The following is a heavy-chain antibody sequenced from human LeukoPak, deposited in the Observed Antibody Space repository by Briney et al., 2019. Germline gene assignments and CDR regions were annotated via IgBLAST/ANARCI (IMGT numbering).Heavy chain of an antibody. CDR2: ISAYNGNT. J-gene: IGHJ4*02. CDR1: GYTFTGYY. CDR3: ARQLGIVDYFDY. V-gene: IGHV1-18*04. Sequence: ASVKVSCKASGYTFTGYYMHWVRQAPGQGLEWMGWISAYNGNTNYAQKLQGRVTMTTDTSTSTAYMELRSLRSDDTAVYYCARQLGIVDYFDYWGQGTLVTVSS. D-gene: IGHD1-1*01.